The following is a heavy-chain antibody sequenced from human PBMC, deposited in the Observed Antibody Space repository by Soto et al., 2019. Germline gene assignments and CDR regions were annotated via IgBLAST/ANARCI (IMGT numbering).Heavy chain of an antibody. Sequence: PSETLSLTCTVSGGSISSSSYYWGWIRQPPGKGLEWIGSIYYSGSTYYNPSLKSRVTISVDTSKNQFSLKLSSVTAADTAVYYCARQEVGYYYYYMDVWGKGTTVTVSS. V-gene: IGHV4-39*01. CDR1: GGSISSSSYY. CDR3: ARQEVGYYYYYMDV. J-gene: IGHJ6*03. CDR2: IYYSGST.